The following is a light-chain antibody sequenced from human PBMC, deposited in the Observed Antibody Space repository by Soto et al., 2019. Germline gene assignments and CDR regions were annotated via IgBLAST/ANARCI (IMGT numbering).Light chain of an antibody. V-gene: IGKV1-12*01. CDR1: QDIDKW. CDR3: QQASSFPHT. J-gene: IGKJ2*01. Sequence: DIQMTQSPSSLSAPVGDRVSISCRASQDIDKWLAWFQQEPGKAPKLLISAASTLQNGVSSRFSGSGSGTAFTLTIQSLQPDDIGTYYCQQASSFPHTFGQGTKLEIK. CDR2: AAS.